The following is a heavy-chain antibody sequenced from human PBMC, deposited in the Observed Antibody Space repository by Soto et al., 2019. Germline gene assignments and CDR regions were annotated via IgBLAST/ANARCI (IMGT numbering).Heavy chain of an antibody. D-gene: IGHD3-16*01. CDR2: INGYNGNT. CDR1: GYTFTSYG. V-gene: IGHV1-18*01. Sequence: QVQLVQSGAEVKKPGASVKVSCKASGYTFTSYGISWVRQVPGQGLEWMGWINGYNGNTNHAQKLQGRVTMSTDTSTSTAYMELRSLRSDDSAVYYCARMGDVPYYYYGMDVWGQGTTVTVSS. J-gene: IGHJ6*02. CDR3: ARMGDVPYYYYGMDV.